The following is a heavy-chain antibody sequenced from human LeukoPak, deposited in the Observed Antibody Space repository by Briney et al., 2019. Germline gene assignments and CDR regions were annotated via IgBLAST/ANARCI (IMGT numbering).Heavy chain of an antibody. J-gene: IGHJ4*02. V-gene: IGHV1-46*01. CDR3: ARGDNRRGRGYCSSTSCYGIFDY. CDR1: GYTFTSYY. CDR2: INPSGGST. D-gene: IGHD2-2*01. Sequence: ASVKVSCKASGYTFTSYYMHWVRQAPGQGLEWMGIINPSGGSTSYAQKFQGRVTMTRDTSTSTVYMELSSLRSEDTAVYYCARGDNRRGRGYCSSTSCYGIFDYWGQGTLVTVSS.